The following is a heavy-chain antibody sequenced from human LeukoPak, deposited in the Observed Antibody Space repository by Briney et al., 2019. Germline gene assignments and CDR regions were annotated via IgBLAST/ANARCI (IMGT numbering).Heavy chain of an antibody. CDR2: IYNSGSI. CDR3: ATDHPRQRHYFDY. D-gene: IGHD6-6*01. CDR1: GGSVSSNTYY. J-gene: IGHJ4*02. V-gene: IGHV4-61*01. Sequence: SETLSLTCPVSGGSVSSNTYYWACIRQPPGKGLEWIGQIYNSGSINYNPSLKSRVTISVDTSKNQFSLKLSSVATADTAVYYCATDHPRQRHYFDYWGEGTLVTVSS.